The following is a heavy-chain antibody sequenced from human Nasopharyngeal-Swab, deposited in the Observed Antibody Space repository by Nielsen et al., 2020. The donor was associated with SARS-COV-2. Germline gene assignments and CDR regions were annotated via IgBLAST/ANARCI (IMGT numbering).Heavy chain of an antibody. D-gene: IGHD3-3*01. CDR1: GGSISSSSYY. CDR3: ARREGAIFGVVTYFDY. J-gene: IGHJ4*02. CDR2: IYYRGST. V-gene: IGHV4-39*01. Sequence: SETLSLTCTVSGGSISSSSYYWGWIRQPPVKGLEYIGSIYYRGSTNYNPSLRSRVTISVDTSKNLFSLKLSSVTAADTAVYYCARREGAIFGVVTYFDYWGQGTLVTVSS.